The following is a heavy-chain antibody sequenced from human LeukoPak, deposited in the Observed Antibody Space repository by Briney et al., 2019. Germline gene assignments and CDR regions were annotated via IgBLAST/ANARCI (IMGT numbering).Heavy chain of an antibody. D-gene: IGHD3-9*01. CDR3: ARGLTYYDILTAYYTFPYFDY. CDR2: IYYSGTT. CDR1: GGSISSHY. V-gene: IGHV4-59*11. J-gene: IGHJ4*02. Sequence: SETLSLTCTVSGGSISSHYWSWIRQPPGRGPEWIGYIYYSGTTNYNPSLKSRVTISVDTSKNQFSLKLSSVTAADTAVYYCARGLTYYDILTAYYTFPYFDYWGQGTLVTVSS.